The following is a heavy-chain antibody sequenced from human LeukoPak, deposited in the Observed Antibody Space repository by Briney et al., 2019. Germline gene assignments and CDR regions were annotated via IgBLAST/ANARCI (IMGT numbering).Heavy chain of an antibody. D-gene: IGHD3-3*01. Sequence: GASVKVSCKASGYTFTSYGISWVRQAPGQGLEWMGWISAYNGNTNYAQKLQGRVTMTTDTSTSTAYMELRSLRSDDTAVYYCSRSSRYDFWSGYYARPSSFDYWGQGTLVTVSS. CDR1: GYTFTSYG. V-gene: IGHV1-18*01. J-gene: IGHJ4*02. CDR3: SRSSRYDFWSGYYARPSSFDY. CDR2: ISAYNGNT.